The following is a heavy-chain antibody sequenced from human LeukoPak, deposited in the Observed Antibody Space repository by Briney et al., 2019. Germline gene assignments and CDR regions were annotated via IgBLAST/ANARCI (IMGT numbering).Heavy chain of an antibody. Sequence: GGSLRLSCAASGFTFSSIVMIWVRQAPGKGLEWVSSIPGSGGSTYYADSVKGRFTISRDNSKNSLYLQVNSLRAEDTAVYYCATESSGGWYFDYWGQGTLVTVSS. V-gene: IGHV3-23*01. CDR1: GFTFSSIV. CDR3: ATESSGGWYFDY. D-gene: IGHD6-19*01. CDR2: IPGSGGST. J-gene: IGHJ4*02.